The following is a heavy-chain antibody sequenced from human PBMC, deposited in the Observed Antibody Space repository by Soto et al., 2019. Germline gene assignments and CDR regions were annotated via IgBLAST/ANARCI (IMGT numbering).Heavy chain of an antibody. D-gene: IGHD2-15*01. Sequence: TLSLTCTVSVESISIYYWSWIRQPPGKGLEWIGYMYYSGSTNYNPSLKSRVTISVDTSKNQFSLKLSSVTAADTAVYYCARDAGGPADYWGQGTLVTVSS. J-gene: IGHJ4*02. CDR1: VESISIYY. CDR3: ARDAGGPADY. V-gene: IGHV4-59*01. CDR2: MYYSGST.